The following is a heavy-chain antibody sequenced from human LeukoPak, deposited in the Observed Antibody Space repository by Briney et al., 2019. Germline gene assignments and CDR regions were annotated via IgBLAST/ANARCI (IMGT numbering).Heavy chain of an antibody. Sequence: GGSLRLSCAASGFTFNNYEMNWVRQAPGKGLEWVSYISSSGSTIYYADSVKGRFTISRDNAKNSLYLQMNSLRAEDTAVYYCARLLWFGPEDWFDPWGQGTLVTVSS. D-gene: IGHD3-10*01. CDR3: ARLLWFGPEDWFDP. CDR1: GFTFNNYE. CDR2: ISSSGSTI. V-gene: IGHV3-48*03. J-gene: IGHJ5*02.